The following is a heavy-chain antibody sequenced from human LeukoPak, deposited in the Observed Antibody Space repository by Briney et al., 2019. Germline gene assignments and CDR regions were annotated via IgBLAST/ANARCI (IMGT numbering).Heavy chain of an antibody. V-gene: IGHV7-4-1*02. CDR1: GYTFTNYA. J-gene: IGHJ4*02. CDR2: INTNTGNP. D-gene: IGHD2/OR15-2a*01. CDR3: AREEYYDSAASTNFDY. Sequence: GASVKVSCKASGYTFTNYAVNWVRQAPGQGLEWVGWINTNTGNPTYAQGFAGRFVFSLDTSVNTAYLQISSLKADDTAAYFCAREEYYDSAASTNFDYWGRGTLVTVSS.